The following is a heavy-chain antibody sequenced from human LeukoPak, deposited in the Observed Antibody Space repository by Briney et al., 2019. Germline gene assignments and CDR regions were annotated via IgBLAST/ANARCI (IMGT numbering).Heavy chain of an antibody. CDR3: ARTFVTYYYGSGSYYYFDY. Sequence: SVKVSCKASGGTSSSYAISWVRQAPGQGLEWMGGIIPIFGTANYAQKFQGRVTITADESTSTAYMELSSLRSEDTAVYYCARTFVTYYYGSGSYYYFDYWGQGTLVTVSS. V-gene: IGHV1-69*13. CDR2: IIPIFGTA. J-gene: IGHJ4*02. D-gene: IGHD3-10*01. CDR1: GGTSSSYA.